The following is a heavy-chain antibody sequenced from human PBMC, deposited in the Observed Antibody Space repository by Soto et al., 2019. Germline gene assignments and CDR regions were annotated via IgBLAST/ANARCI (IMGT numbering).Heavy chain of an antibody. CDR3: ARMGSCWYWDACDI. J-gene: IGHJ3*02. V-gene: IGHV4-34*01. CDR1: GGYFVGFY. CDR2: INHSGST. D-gene: IGHD6-13*01. Sequence: PSETLSLPCTVYGGYFVGFYGSWINQPPGKRLEWIEEINHSGSTNYNPPLKSRVTISVDTSKNQFSLKLSSVTAADTATYYCARMGSCWYWDACDIWGQGTMVIVAS.